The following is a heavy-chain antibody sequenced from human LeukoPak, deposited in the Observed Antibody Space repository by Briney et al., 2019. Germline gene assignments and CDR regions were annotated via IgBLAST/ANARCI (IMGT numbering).Heavy chain of an antibody. Sequence: GGSLRLSCAASGFTFSSYGMHWVRQAPGKGLEWVAFIRYDGSNKYYADSVKGRFTISRDNSKNTLFLQMNSLRAEDTAVYYCAKDNENFASGFDYWGQGTLVTVSS. D-gene: IGHD1-1*01. J-gene: IGHJ4*02. CDR2: IRYDGSNK. CDR1: GFTFSSYG. CDR3: AKDNENFASGFDY. V-gene: IGHV3-30*02.